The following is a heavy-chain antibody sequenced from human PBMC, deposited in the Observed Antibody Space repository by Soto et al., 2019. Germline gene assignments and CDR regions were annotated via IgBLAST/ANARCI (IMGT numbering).Heavy chain of an antibody. CDR1: GFSLSTSGVG. CDR2: IYWDDDK. J-gene: IGHJ3*02. V-gene: IGHV2-5*02. D-gene: IGHD6-13*01. Sequence: SGPTLVNPTQTLTLTCTFSGFSLSTSGVGVGWIRQPPGKALEWLALIYWDDDKRYSPSLKSRLTITKDTSKNQVVLTMTNMDPVDTATYFCALLIHSSSSLNAFDIWGQGTMVTVSS. CDR3: ALLIHSSSSLNAFDI.